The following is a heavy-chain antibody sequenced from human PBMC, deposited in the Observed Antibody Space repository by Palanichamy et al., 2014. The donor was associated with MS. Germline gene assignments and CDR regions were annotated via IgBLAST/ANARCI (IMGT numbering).Heavy chain of an antibody. V-gene: IGHV4-59*01. Sequence: QVQLQESGPGLVKPSETLSLTCTVSGGSISSYYWSWIRQPPGKGLEWIGYIYYSGSTNYNPSLKSRVTISVDTSKNQFSLKLSSVTAADTAVYYCARYTVRGVIIHYGDYGFDYWGQGTLVTVSS. CDR2: IYYSGST. CDR3: ARYTVRGVIIHYGDYGFDY. J-gene: IGHJ4*02. D-gene: IGHD3-10*01. CDR1: GGSISSYY.